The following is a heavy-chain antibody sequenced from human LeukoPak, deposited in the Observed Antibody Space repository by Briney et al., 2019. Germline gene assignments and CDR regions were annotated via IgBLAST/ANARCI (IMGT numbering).Heavy chain of an antibody. J-gene: IGHJ3*02. CDR2: INPSGGST. CDR3: ARDGHKYSVSYLDAFDI. CDR1: GYTFTSYS. D-gene: IGHD1-26*01. Sequence: ASVKVSCKASGYTFTSYSMHWVRQAPGQGLEWMGVINPSGGSTSFAQKFQARVTMTRDTSTSTVYMELSGLRSEDTAVYYCARDGHKYSVSYLDAFDIWGQGTMVTVSS. V-gene: IGHV1-46*01.